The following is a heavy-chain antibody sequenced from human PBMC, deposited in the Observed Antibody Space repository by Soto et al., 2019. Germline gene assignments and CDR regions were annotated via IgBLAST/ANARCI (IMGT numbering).Heavy chain of an antibody. CDR3: AKVLKVVFRFWEWPNRPHYFDY. Sequence: GGSLRLSCAASGFTFSSYAMSWVRQAPGKGLEWVSAISGSGGSTYYADSVKGRFTISRDNSKNTLYLQMNSLRAEDTAVYYCAKVLKVVFRFWEWPNRPHYFDYWGQEPRVTASS. D-gene: IGHD3-3*01. CDR1: GFTFSSYA. J-gene: IGHJ4*02. CDR2: ISGSGGST. V-gene: IGHV3-23*01.